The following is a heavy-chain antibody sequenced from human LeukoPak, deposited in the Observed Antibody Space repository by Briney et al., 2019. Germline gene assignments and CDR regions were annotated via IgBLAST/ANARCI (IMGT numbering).Heavy chain of an antibody. CDR3: ARGYIYGRSYFDY. V-gene: IGHV4-38-2*02. J-gene: IGHJ4*02. CDR1: GYSISTGFY. CDR2: IHGGGTT. D-gene: IGHD5-18*01. Sequence: SEILSRTCTVSGYSISTGFYWGWIRQPPGKGLEWIGTIHGGGTTNYNPSLKSRLTLSVDTSKNQFTLNLSSVTVADTAIYYCARGYIYGRSYFDYWGQGTLVTVSS.